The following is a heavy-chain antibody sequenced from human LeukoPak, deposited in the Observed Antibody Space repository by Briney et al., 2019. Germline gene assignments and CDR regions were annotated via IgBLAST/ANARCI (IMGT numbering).Heavy chain of an antibody. Sequence: PSETQFLTCAVYGVSFSGYYWRWIRHPPGKGLEGVGEINHSGSTNYNPSLKSRVTISVDTSKNQFSLKLSFVTAADTAVYYCARDRYSYGFYYYYYMDVWGKGTTVTVSS. CDR3: ARDRYSYGFYYYYYMDV. D-gene: IGHD5-18*01. CDR1: GVSFSGYY. CDR2: INHSGST. V-gene: IGHV4-34*01. J-gene: IGHJ6*03.